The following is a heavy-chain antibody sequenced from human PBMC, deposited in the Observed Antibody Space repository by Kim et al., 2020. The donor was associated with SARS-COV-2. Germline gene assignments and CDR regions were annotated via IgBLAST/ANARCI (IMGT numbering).Heavy chain of an antibody. CDR2: IYSGGST. CDR1: GFTVSNNY. D-gene: IGHD2-15*01. V-gene: IGHV3-66*01. CDR3: AGDCGGSCYSGSRFFFDF. J-gene: IGHJ4*02. Sequence: GGSLRLSCAASGFTVSNNYMSWVCQAPGQGLEWVSVIYSGGSTYNEDSAKGRFTISRDTSKNTRYLQMNRLRAEVTAVYYCAGDCGGSCYSGSRFFFDFRGQGALVTLSS.